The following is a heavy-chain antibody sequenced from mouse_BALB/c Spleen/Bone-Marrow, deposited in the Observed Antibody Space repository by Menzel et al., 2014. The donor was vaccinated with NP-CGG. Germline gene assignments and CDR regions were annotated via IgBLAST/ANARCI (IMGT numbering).Heavy chain of an antibody. D-gene: IGHD4-1*01. Sequence: VKLVESGSVLVRPGASVKLSCKASGYTFTSSWMHWAKPRPGQGLEWIGEIHPNSGNTDYNEKFKGKATLTVDTSSSTAYVDLSSLTSEDSAVYYCARSGFDYWGQGTTLTVSS. CDR2: IHPNSGNT. CDR3: ARSGFDY. J-gene: IGHJ2*01. V-gene: IGHV1S130*01. CDR1: GYTFTSSW.